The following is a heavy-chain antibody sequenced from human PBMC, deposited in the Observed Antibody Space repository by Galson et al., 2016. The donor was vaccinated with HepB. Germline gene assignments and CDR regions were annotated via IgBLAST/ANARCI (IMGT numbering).Heavy chain of an antibody. CDR3: ARPRTSGYYYSAFDV. CDR1: EFTFSSYS. D-gene: IGHD3-22*01. V-gene: IGHV3-21*01. J-gene: IGHJ3*01. Sequence: SLRLSCAASEFTFSSYSMNWVRQAPGKGLEWVSSISSYSSYIYYADSVKGRFTISRDNAKNSLYLQMNSLRAEDTAVYYCARPRTSGYYYSAFDVWGQGAMVTVSS. CDR2: ISSYSSYI.